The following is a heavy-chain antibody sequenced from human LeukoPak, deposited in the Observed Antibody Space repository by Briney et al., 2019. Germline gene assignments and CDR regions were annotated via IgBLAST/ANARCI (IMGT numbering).Heavy chain of an antibody. CDR2: IKQDGSEK. CDR3: ARDRRYGEF. Sequence: GGSLRLSCAASGFTSSSYWMSWVRQAPGKGLEWVANIKQDGSEKYYVDSVKGRFTISRDNAKNSLYLQMNSLRAEDTAVYYCARDRRYGEFWGQGTLVTVSS. V-gene: IGHV3-7*01. J-gene: IGHJ4*02. CDR1: GFTSSSYW. D-gene: IGHD3-10*01.